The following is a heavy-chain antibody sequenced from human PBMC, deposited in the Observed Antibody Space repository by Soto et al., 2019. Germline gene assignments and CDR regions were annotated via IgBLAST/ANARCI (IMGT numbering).Heavy chain of an antibody. V-gene: IGHV4-31*03. J-gene: IGHJ3*02. CDR1: GGSISSGVYY. CDR2: IYYSGSN. D-gene: IGHD7-27*01. Sequence: QVQLQESGPGLVKPSQTLSLTCTVSGGSISSGVYYWSWICQHPGKGLEWIGYIYYSGSNYYNPSLKRRVTISVDTSKNQCSLKLSSVTAADTDVYYCAKLGTTNHAFDIWGQATMVTVS. CDR3: AKLGTTNHAFDI.